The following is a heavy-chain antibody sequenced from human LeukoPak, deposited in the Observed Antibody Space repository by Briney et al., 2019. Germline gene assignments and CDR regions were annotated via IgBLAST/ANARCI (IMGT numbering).Heavy chain of an antibody. CDR3: ASLNPFSGRRNAFDI. CDR2: VNHSGTA. CDR1: GGSFSGYY. D-gene: IGHD1-26*01. J-gene: IGHJ3*02. Sequence: SETLSLTCAVHGGSFSGYYWSWIRQPPGQGLEWVGEVNHSGTARYNPSLESRVTISVDTSKSQSSLNVYFVTAADTAVYYCASLNPFSGRRNAFDIWGQGAMVTVSS. V-gene: IGHV4-34*01.